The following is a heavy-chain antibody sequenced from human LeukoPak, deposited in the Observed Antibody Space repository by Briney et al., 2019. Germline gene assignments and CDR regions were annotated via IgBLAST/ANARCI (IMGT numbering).Heavy chain of an antibody. CDR1: GFTFSGYD. J-gene: IGHJ5*02. D-gene: IGHD6-6*01. V-gene: IGHV3-21*01. CDR3: ARGSSNVAARNNWFDP. CDR2: ISGSSSYI. Sequence: PGGSVRLSCAASGFTFSGYDMNWVRQAPGKGLEWVSSISGSSSYIYYADSLKCRFTISRDNAKKSVYLQMNSLRAEDTAVYYCARGSSNVAARNNWFDPWGQGTLVTVSS.